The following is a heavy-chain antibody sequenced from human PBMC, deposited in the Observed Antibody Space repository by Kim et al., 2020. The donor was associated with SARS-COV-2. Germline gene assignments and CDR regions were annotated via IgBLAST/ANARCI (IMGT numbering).Heavy chain of an antibody. CDR2: INSDGSST. CDR1: GFTFSSYW. J-gene: IGHJ3*02. D-gene: IGHD3-9*01. CDR3: ALGDILEAFDI. V-gene: IGHV3-74*01. Sequence: GGSLRLSCAASGFTFSSYWMHWVRQAPGKGLVWVSRINSDGSSTSYADSVKGRFTISRDNAKNTLYLQMNSLRAEDTAVYYCALGDILEAFDIWGQGTMVTVSS.